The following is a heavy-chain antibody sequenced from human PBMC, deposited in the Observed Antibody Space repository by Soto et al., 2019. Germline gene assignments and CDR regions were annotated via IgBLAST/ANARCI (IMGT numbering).Heavy chain of an antibody. CDR1: GYTFTGYA. CDR2: INAGNGNT. Sequence: ASVNVSCKASGYTFTGYAMHWVRQAPGQRLEWMGWINAGNGNTKYSQKFQGRVTIARDTSASTAYMELSSLRSEDTAVYYCARAVAVAADFDYWGQGTLVTVSS. CDR3: ARAVAVAADFDY. V-gene: IGHV1-3*01. J-gene: IGHJ4*02. D-gene: IGHD6-19*01.